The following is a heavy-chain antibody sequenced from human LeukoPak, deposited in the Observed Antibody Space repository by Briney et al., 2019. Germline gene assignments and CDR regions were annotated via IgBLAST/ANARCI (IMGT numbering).Heavy chain of an antibody. J-gene: IGHJ4*02. D-gene: IGHD6-19*01. Sequence: GGSLRLSCAASGFTFSSYTMNWVRQAPGKGLEWVSSISSSSSYIYYADSVKGRFTISRDNAKNSLYLRMNSLRAEDTAVYYCARERSGGSGLRNWGQGTLVTVSS. CDR3: ARERSGGSGLRN. CDR1: GFTFSSYT. CDR2: ISSSSSYI. V-gene: IGHV3-21*01.